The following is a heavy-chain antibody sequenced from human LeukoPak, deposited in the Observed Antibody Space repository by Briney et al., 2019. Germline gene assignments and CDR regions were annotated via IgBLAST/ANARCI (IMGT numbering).Heavy chain of an antibody. CDR3: ARRIAAFDSSWYYYYYMDV. Sequence: SETLSLTCTVSGGSISTTGYYWGWIRQPPGKGLEWIGYIYYSGSTNYNPSLKSRVTISVDTSKNQFSLKLSSVTAADTAVYYCARRIAAFDSSWYYYYYMDVWGKGTTVTVSS. J-gene: IGHJ6*03. D-gene: IGHD6-13*01. V-gene: IGHV4-61*05. CDR1: GGSISTTGYY. CDR2: IYYSGST.